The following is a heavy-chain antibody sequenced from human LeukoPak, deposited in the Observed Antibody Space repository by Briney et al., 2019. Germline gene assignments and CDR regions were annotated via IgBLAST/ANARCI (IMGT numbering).Heavy chain of an antibody. Sequence: SETLPLTCTVSGGSISGYYWSWIRQPPAKALQSLGYINDSGGTDYNPSLKSRVNISVDMSNNQVSLELSSVTTADTAIYYCARHLPVRAGAARFLDYWGQGTLVTVSS. V-gene: IGHV4-59*08. J-gene: IGHJ4*02. CDR2: INDSGGT. D-gene: IGHD4/OR15-4a*01. CDR3: ARHLPVRAGAARFLDY. CDR1: GGSISGYY.